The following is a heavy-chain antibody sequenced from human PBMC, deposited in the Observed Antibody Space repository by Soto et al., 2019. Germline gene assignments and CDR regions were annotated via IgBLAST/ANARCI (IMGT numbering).Heavy chain of an antibody. J-gene: IGHJ3*02. V-gene: IGHV1-8*01. D-gene: IGHD6-6*01. CDR2: MNPNSGNT. CDR1: GYTFTSYD. Sequence: ASVKVSCKASGYTFTSYDINWVRQATGQGLEWMGWMNPNSGNTGYAQKFQGRVTMTRNTSISTAYMELGSLRSEDTAVYYCARGVSKRAARPLAFDIWGQGTMVTVSS. CDR3: ARGVSKRAARPLAFDI.